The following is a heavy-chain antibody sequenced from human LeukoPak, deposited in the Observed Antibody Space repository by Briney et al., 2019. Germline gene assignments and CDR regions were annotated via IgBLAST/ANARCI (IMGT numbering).Heavy chain of an antibody. Sequence: PSETLSLTCAVYGGSFSGYYWSWIRQPPGKGLEWIGEINHSGSTNYDPSLKSRVTISVDTSKNQFSLKLSSVTAADTAVYYCARGGFGGSYRPFDYWGQGTLVTVSS. CDR2: INHSGST. V-gene: IGHV4-34*01. D-gene: IGHD3-16*02. CDR1: GGSFSGYY. J-gene: IGHJ4*02. CDR3: ARGGFGGSYRPFDY.